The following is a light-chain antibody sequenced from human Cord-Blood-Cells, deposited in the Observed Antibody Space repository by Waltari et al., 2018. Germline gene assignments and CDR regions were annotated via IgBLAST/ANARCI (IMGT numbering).Light chain of an antibody. CDR1: RSDVGRYKL. CDR2: EGS. V-gene: IGLV2-23*01. Sequence: QPALTQTASVSGSPRQSITISRTGTRSDVGRYKLVSWYQQHPGKAPKLMIYEGSKRPSGVSNRFSGSKSGNTASLTISGLQAEDEADYYCCSYAGSSTWVFGGGTKLTVL. CDR3: CSYAGSSTWV. J-gene: IGLJ3*02.